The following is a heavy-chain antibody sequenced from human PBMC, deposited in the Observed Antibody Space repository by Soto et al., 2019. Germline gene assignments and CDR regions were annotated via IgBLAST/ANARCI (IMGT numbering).Heavy chain of an antibody. J-gene: IGHJ5*02. D-gene: IGHD6-19*01. V-gene: IGHV2-5*01. CDR2: IYWNDDK. CDR3: AKSGSSGWYGWFAP. Sequence: QITLKESGPTLVKPTQTLTLTCIFSGFSLRTSGVGVGWIRQPPGKALEWLGFIYWNDDKRYSPSLKSRLTITKATSKNQVVLTMTNMDPVDTATYYWAKSGSSGWYGWFAPWGQGALVAVSS. CDR1: GFSLRTSGVG.